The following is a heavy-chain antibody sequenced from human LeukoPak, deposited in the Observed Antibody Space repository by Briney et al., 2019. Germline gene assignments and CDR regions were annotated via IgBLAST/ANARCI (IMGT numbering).Heavy chain of an antibody. V-gene: IGHV3-23*01. CDR3: ARGEYDFWSGPGGYY. CDR1: GFTFSSYA. CDR2: ISGSASST. Sequence: GGSLRLSCAASGFTFSSYAMSWVCQPPGKGLEWVSAISGSASSTYYVDSVKGRFTLSRDNSKNTLYLQMNSLRAEDTAVYYCARGEYDFWSGPGGYYWGQGTLVTVSS. J-gene: IGHJ4*02. D-gene: IGHD3-3*01.